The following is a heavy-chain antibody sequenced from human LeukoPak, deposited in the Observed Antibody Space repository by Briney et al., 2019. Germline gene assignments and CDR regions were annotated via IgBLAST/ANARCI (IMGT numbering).Heavy chain of an antibody. J-gene: IGHJ4*02. CDR2: VSDSGGST. D-gene: IGHD4-17*01. CDR3: SKYTVTTDY. Sequence: LPYVPSVFTFSSYAMIWLGQAPPKELEGVSAVSDSGGSTYYAHYVKGQFTISRDNSKNTRYRQMNSLRAEDTAVYYCSKYTVTTDYWGQGTLVTVSS. CDR1: VFTFSSYA. V-gene: IGHV3-23*01.